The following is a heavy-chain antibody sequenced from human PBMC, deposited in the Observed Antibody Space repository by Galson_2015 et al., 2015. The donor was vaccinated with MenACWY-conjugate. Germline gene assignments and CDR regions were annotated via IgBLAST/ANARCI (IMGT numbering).Heavy chain of an antibody. CDR1: GFSISSGLY. V-gene: IGHV4-38-2*01. Sequence: ETLSLTCSVSGFSISSGLYWGWIRQSPGQGLEWIGTIDHRGYTYENPSLKSRITISVDTSRNQFSLRLTLMTAVDTAVFYCARTGRMAVALSYFDSWGQGTLVTVSA. J-gene: IGHJ4*02. CDR2: IDHRGYT. CDR3: ARTGRMAVALSYFDS. D-gene: IGHD6-19*01.